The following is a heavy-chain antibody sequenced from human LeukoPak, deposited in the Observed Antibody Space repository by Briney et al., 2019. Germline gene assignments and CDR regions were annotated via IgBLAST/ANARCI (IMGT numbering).Heavy chain of an antibody. J-gene: IGHJ4*02. CDR1: GFTFDDYA. CDR3: AKDCYDSSGYLDY. D-gene: IGHD3-22*01. V-gene: IGHV3-43D*03. Sequence: GGSLRLSCAASGFTFDDYAMHWVRQAPGKGLEWVSLISWDGGSTYYADSVKGRFTISRDNSKNSLYLQMNSLRAEDTALYYCAKDCYDSSGYLDYWGQGTLVTVSS. CDR2: ISWDGGST.